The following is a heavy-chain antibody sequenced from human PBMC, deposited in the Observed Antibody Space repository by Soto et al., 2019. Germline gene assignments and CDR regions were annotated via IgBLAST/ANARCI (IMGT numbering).Heavy chain of an antibody. J-gene: IGHJ3*02. D-gene: IGHD3-22*01. Sequence: PGGSLRLSCAASGFTFSSYGMYWVRQAPGKGLEWVAVISYDGSNKYYADSVKGRFTISRDNSKNTLYLQMNSLRAEDTAVYYCAKELINYYDSSGYPQGGAFDIWGQGTMVTVSS. CDR2: ISYDGSNK. CDR1: GFTFSSYG. CDR3: AKELINYYDSSGYPQGGAFDI. V-gene: IGHV3-30*18.